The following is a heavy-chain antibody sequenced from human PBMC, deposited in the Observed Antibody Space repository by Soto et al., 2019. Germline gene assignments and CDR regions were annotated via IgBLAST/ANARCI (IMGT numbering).Heavy chain of an antibody. CDR3: TREGAEAQWLFDY. D-gene: IGHD6-19*01. Sequence: GGSLRLSCAASEFTFSAHSMNWVRQAPGKGLEWVSSISRGGDVVYYADSVKGRFTISRDNAKNSLFLQMHSLSAEDTAVYYCTREGAEAQWLFDYWGLGALVTLSS. CDR1: EFTFSAHS. V-gene: IGHV3-21*06. J-gene: IGHJ4*02. CDR2: ISRGGDVV.